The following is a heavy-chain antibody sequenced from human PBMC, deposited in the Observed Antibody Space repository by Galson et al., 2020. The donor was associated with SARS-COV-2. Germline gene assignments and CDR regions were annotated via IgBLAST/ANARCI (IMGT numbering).Heavy chain of an antibody. CDR2: ISYEGSIK. D-gene: IGHD3-10*01. J-gene: IGHJ6*02. V-gene: IGHV3-30*18. Sequence: GGSLRLSCAASGFTFNNYAMHWVRQAPGKGLEWVALISYEGSIKYYADSVKGRFTIFRDSSKNTLYLQMNSLSAGDTAVYYCAKRKEVFWLGELNQGLDVWGQGTTVTVS. CDR3: AKRKEVFWLGELNQGLDV. CDR1: GFTFNNYA.